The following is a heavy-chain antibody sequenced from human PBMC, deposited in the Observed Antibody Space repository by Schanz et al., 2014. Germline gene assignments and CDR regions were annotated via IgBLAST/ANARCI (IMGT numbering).Heavy chain of an antibody. CDR2: ISHSGGSK. D-gene: IGHD6-13*01. CDR1: GFTFNSYA. J-gene: IGHJ6*02. Sequence: DVQLLESGGGLVQPEGSLRLSCAASGFTFNSYAMTWVRQAPGKGLEWVSSISHSGGSKYYADSVKGRFTISRDNSENTLYLQMNSLSAEDTAVYYCAREEGWGIAAAGPKHYYYGMDVWGQGTTVTVSS. CDR3: AREEGWGIAAAGPKHYYYGMDV. V-gene: IGHV3-23*01.